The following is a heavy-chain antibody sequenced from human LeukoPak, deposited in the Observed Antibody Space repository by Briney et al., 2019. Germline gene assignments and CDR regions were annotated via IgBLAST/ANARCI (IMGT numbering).Heavy chain of an antibody. CDR1: GFTFSNYG. J-gene: IGHJ4*02. V-gene: IGHV3-30*18. CDR2: ISYDGNSK. CDR3: AKGYCSSTSCYPEAPSDY. Sequence: GGSLRLSCAAAGFTFSNYGMHWVRQAPGKGLEWVEVISYDGNSKYYVDSVKGRFTISRDNSKNTLYLQMNSLRAEDTAVYYCAKGYCSSTSCYPEAPSDYWGQGTLVTVSS. D-gene: IGHD2-2*01.